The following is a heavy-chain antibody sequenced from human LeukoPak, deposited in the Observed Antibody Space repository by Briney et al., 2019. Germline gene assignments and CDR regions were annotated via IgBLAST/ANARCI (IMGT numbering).Heavy chain of an antibody. CDR2: ICGSGGSI. V-gene: IGHV3-23*01. CDR3: AKSSTKWLQCYQTFDF. D-gene: IGHD2-8*01. J-gene: IGHJ4*02. Sequence: PGGSLRLSCAASGFTFRRYHMSWLRQAPGKGLEGVSYICGSGGSIYHADSVKGRFTISSDNSKNTLYLQMNSLRAEYTAVYYFAKSSTKWLQCYQTFDFWGEGTLVTVSS. CDR1: GFTFRRYH.